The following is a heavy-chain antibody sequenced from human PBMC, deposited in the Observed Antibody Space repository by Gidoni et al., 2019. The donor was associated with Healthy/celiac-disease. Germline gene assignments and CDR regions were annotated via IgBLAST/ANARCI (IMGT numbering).Heavy chain of an antibody. CDR3: ARVEDGSGSWGNWNFDL. V-gene: IGHV1-69*01. CDR1: GGTFSSYA. D-gene: IGHD3-10*01. J-gene: IGHJ2*01. Sequence: QVQLVQSGAEVKKPGSSVKVSCKASGGTFSSYAISWVRQAPGQGLEWMGGIIPIFGTANYAQKFQGRVTITADESTSTAYMELSSLRSEDTAVYYCARVEDGSGSWGNWNFDLWGRGTLVTVSS. CDR2: IIPIFGTA.